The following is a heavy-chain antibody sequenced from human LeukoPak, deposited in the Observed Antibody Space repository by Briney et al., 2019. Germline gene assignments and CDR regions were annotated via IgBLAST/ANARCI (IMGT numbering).Heavy chain of an antibody. Sequence: PGGSLRLSCAASGFTFSSYDIHWVRQATGKGLEWVSGIGTAGEIYYPGSVKGRFTISRENAKNSLYLQMNSLRAGDTAVYYCARGYSSGWYSDYWGQGTMVTVSS. D-gene: IGHD6-19*01. CDR3: ARGYSSGWYSDY. CDR2: IGTAGEI. CDR1: GFTFSSYD. V-gene: IGHV3-13*01. J-gene: IGHJ3*01.